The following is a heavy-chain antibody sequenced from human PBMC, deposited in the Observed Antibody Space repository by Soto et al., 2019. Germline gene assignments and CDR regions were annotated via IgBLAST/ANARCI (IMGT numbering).Heavy chain of an antibody. CDR2: IYISANT. Sequence: PSETLSSTCSVFGGSISSAYWSWIRKPARKRPEWTGRIYISANTHYIPPLRSRLSMSLGTSKNQLSLNLSSETAADTAVYYCARGVGRSSWTSFDSWGQRTLVTVPS. J-gene: IGHJ4*01. CDR1: GGSISSAY. CDR3: ARGVGRSSWTSFDS. D-gene: IGHD6-13*01. V-gene: IGHV4-4*07.